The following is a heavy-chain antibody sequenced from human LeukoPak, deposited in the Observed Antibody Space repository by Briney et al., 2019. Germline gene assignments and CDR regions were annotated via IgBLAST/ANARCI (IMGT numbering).Heavy chain of an antibody. CDR3: SKVRQGGYNLGDY. CDR1: GFTYSSYA. J-gene: IGHJ4*02. V-gene: IGHV3-23*01. CDR2: ISGSGGST. D-gene: IGHD5-24*01. Sequence: GGSLRLSCGASGFTYSSYAMSWVRQAPGKGLEWVSAISGSGGSTYYADSVKGRFTISRDNSKNTLYLQMNSLRAEDTAVYYCSKVRQGGYNLGDYWGQGTLVTVSS.